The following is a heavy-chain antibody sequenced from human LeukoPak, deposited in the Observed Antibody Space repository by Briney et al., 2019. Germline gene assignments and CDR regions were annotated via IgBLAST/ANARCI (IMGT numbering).Heavy chain of an antibody. J-gene: IGHJ3*02. CDR2: IYYSGST. D-gene: IGHD1-14*01. V-gene: IGHV4-39*07. CDR1: GGSISSNSYY. CDR3: AREGGTGAFDI. Sequence: SETLSLTCTVSGGSISSNSYYWGWIRQPPGKGLEWIGSIYYSGSTYYNPSLKSRVTISVDTSKNQFSLKLSSVTAADTAVYYCAREGGTGAFDIWGQGTMVTVSS.